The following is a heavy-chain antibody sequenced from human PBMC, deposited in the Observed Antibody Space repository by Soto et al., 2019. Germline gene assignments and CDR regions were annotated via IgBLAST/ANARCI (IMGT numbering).Heavy chain of an antibody. D-gene: IGHD3-10*01. CDR1: GYTFTSYG. CDR3: ARESLSYWGMDV. J-gene: IGHJ6*01. CDR2: ISAYNGNT. Sequence: ASVKVSCKASGYTFTSYGISWVRQAPGQGLELMGWISAYNGNTNYAHKLQGRVTITTDTSTSTAYMELRSLRSADTAVYYCARESLSYWGMDVWGEGTTVSVSS. V-gene: IGHV1-18*01.